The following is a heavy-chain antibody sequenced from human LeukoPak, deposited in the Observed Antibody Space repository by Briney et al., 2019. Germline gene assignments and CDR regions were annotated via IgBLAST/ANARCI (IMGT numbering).Heavy chain of an antibody. CDR3: AKRPTRGTPTGGMDV. CDR2: ISGSGGTT. CDR1: GFTFSTYA. V-gene: IGHV3-23*01. Sequence: GGSLRLSFAASGFTFSTYAMSWVRQAPGKGMEWVSAISGSGGTTYYADSVKGRYTISRDNSKNTLYLQMNSLRAEDTALYYCAKRPTRGTPTGGMDVWDQGTTVTVSS. D-gene: IGHD2-15*01. J-gene: IGHJ6*02.